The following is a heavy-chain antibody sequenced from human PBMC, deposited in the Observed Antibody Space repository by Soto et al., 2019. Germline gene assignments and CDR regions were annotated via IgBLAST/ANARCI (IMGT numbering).Heavy chain of an antibody. CDR2: INHSGST. J-gene: IGHJ6*03. CDR3: ARGREYCTNGVCYYYAYYMDV. Sequence: QVQLQQWGAGLLKPSETLSLTCAVYGGSFSGYYWSWIRQPPGKGLEWMGEINHSGSTDYNPSLTSRLTISVDTSKNQFSLKLSSVTAADTAVYYCARGREYCTNGVCYYYAYYMDVWGKGTTVTVSS. V-gene: IGHV4-34*01. CDR1: GGSFSGYY. D-gene: IGHD2-8*01.